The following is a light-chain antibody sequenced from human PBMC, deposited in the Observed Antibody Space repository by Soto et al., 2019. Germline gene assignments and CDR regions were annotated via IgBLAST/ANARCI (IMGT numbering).Light chain of an antibody. V-gene: IGLV2-23*01. J-gene: IGLJ1*01. CDR3: CSYAVTSTSV. Sequence: QSVLNQPASVSGSPGQSITISCTGTSSDNRYYSRVSWYQHIPGKAPKFLRNEGTKPPSGVSSPFSASKSGTTASLTISGLQAEDEAYYYCCSYAVTSTSVFGTWPKVTVL. CDR1: SSDNRYYSR. CDR2: EGT.